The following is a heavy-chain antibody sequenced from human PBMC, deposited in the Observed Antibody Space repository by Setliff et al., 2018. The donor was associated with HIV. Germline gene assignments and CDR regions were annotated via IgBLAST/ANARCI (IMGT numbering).Heavy chain of an antibody. D-gene: IGHD3-22*01. CDR1: GGSISSYY. CDR2: IYISGST. V-gene: IGHV4-4*07. CDR3: ARGFSGDYLFTGYLDV. J-gene: IGHJ6*03. Sequence: PSETLSLTCTVSGGSISSYYWSWIRQPAGKGLEWIGHIYISGSTNYNPSFNSRVTMSVDTSKNQFSLRLTSVTAADTAFYYCARGFSGDYLFTGYLDVWGKGTTVTVSS.